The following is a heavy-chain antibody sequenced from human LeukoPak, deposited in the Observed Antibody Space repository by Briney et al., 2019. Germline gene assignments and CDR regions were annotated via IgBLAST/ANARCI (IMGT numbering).Heavy chain of an antibody. Sequence: SETLSLTCTVSGGSISSSSYYWGWIRQPPGKGLEWIGSIYYSGSTYYNPSLKSRVTISVDTSKNQFSLKLSSVTAADTAVYYCVRHAEFDRYDAFDIWGQGTMVTVSS. J-gene: IGHJ3*02. CDR2: IYYSGST. CDR3: VRHAEFDRYDAFDI. CDR1: GGSISSSSYY. V-gene: IGHV4-39*01. D-gene: IGHD3-9*01.